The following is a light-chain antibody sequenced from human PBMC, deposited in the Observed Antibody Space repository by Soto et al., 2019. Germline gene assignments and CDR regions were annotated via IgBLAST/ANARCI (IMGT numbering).Light chain of an antibody. Sequence: QSVLTQPPSVSGAPGQRVTISCTGSSSNIGAGYDVQWYQQLPGTAPKPLIYGDRIRPSGVPDRFSGSKSGTSASLAITGLQAEDEADYYCQSYDSTLLYVFGTGTKVTVL. J-gene: IGLJ1*01. CDR1: SSNIGAGYD. CDR2: GDR. CDR3: QSYDSTLLYV. V-gene: IGLV1-40*01.